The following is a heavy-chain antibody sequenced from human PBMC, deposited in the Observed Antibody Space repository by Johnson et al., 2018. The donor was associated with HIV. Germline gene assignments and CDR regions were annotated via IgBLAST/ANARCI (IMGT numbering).Heavy chain of an antibody. Sequence: VQLLESGGGLIQPGGSLRLSCAASGFTFSTNYMNWVRQAPGKGLEWVSVIYSGGTTYSADSVKDRFTISRDNSKNTLYLQMGSLRHEDMAVYYCAIPYYYETGAYHWGQGTIVTVSS. J-gene: IGHJ3*01. CDR2: IYSGGTT. D-gene: IGHD3-22*01. CDR1: GFTFSTNY. CDR3: AIPYYYETGAYH. V-gene: IGHV3-66*01.